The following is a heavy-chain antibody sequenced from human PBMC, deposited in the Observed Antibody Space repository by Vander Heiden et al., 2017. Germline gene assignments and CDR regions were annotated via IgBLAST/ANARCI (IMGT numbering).Heavy chain of an antibody. CDR3: AKKDYYDSSGPPRY. V-gene: IGHV3-23*01. CDR1: GFNFSSYA. Sequence: EVQLLASGGGLVQPGGSLSLPCAASGFNFSSYAMSWVRQAPGKGLEWVSAISGSGGTTYYADSVKGRFTISRDNSKNTLYLQMNSLRAEDTAVYYCAKKDYYDSSGPPRYWGQGTLVTVSS. D-gene: IGHD3-22*01. CDR2: ISGSGGTT. J-gene: IGHJ4*02.